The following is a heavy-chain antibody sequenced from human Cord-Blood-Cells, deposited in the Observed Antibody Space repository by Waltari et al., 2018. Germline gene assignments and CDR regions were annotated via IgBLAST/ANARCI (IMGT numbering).Heavy chain of an antibody. V-gene: IGHV1-8*03. D-gene: IGHD1-26*01. Sequence: QVQLVQSGAEVKKPGASVKVSCKASGYTFTSYDINWVRRATGQGLEWMGWMNPNSGNTGYARRVQGRVTITRNTSISTAYMELSSLRSEDTAVYYCARGQLLGVDAFDIWGQGTMVTVSS. CDR3: ARGQLLGVDAFDI. CDR1: GYTFTSYD. CDR2: MNPNSGNT. J-gene: IGHJ3*02.